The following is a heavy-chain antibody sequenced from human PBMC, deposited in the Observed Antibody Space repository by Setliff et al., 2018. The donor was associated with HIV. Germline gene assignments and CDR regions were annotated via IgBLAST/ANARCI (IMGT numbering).Heavy chain of an antibody. Sequence: GASVKVSCKASGGTFSSYTINWVRQAPGQGLEWMGRSIPILGIGNDEQAQKFKGRVTFTADKSTSTVYTELSSLRSEDTAVYYCARCGAGEWHLYMDVWGKGTTVTVSS. J-gene: IGHJ6*03. D-gene: IGHD3-16*01. CDR1: GGTFSSYT. CDR2: SIPILGIG. V-gene: IGHV1-69*02. CDR3: ARCGAGEWHLYMDV.